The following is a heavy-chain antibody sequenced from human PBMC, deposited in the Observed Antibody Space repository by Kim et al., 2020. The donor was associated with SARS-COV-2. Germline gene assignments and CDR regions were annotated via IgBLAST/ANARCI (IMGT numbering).Heavy chain of an antibody. CDR2: IYYSGST. CDR1: GGSISSGDYY. D-gene: IGHD5-18*01. V-gene: IGHV4-30-4*01. CDR3: ARGSTYSPLDY. Sequence: SETLSLTCTVSGGSISSGDYYWSWIRQPPGKGLEWIGYIYYSGSTYYNPSLKSRVTISVDTSKNQFSLKLSSVTAADTAVYYCARGSTYSPLDYWGQGTLVTVSS. J-gene: IGHJ4*02.